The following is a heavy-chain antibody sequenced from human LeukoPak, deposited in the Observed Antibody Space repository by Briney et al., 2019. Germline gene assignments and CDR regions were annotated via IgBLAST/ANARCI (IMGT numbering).Heavy chain of an antibody. CDR1: GGSISSYY. CDR3: ARGDSSSWYLGAFDI. CDR2: IYYSGST. Sequence: SETLSLTCTVSGGSISSYYWSWIRQPPGRGLEWIGYIYYSGSTKYNPSLKSRVTISVDTSKNQFSLKLSSVTAADTAVYYCARGDSSSWYLGAFDIWGQGTMVTVSS. V-gene: IGHV4-59*01. J-gene: IGHJ3*02. D-gene: IGHD6-13*01.